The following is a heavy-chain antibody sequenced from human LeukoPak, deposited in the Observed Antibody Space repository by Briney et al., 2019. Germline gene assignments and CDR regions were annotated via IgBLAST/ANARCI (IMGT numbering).Heavy chain of an antibody. CDR2: ISAYNGNT. Sequence: GASVKVSCKASGYTFTSYGISWVGQAPGQGLEWMGWISAYNGNTNYAQKLQGRVTMTTDTSTSTAYMELRSLRSDDTAVYYCARDRQYYYGSGSYYIRLFDYWGQGTLVTVSS. D-gene: IGHD3-10*01. J-gene: IGHJ4*02. CDR1: GYTFTSYG. CDR3: ARDRQYYYGSGSYYIRLFDY. V-gene: IGHV1-18*01.